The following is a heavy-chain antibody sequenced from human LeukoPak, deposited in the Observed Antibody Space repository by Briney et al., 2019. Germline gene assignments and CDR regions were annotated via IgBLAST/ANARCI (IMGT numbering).Heavy chain of an antibody. J-gene: IGHJ5*02. CDR1: GGSITITNY. CDR3: ARDGVNYYGSGKWFDP. Sequence: NPSGTLSLTCGVSGGSITITNYWTWVRQPPGKGLEWIGEVNLQGSTNYNPSLMGRVAISVDTSENHISLQLTSVTAADTAVYYCARDGVNYYGSGKWFDPWGQGTLVTVSS. CDR2: VNLQGST. V-gene: IGHV4-4*02. D-gene: IGHD3-10*01.